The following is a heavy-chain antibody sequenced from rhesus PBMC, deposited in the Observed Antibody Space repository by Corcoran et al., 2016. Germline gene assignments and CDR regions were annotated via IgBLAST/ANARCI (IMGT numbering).Heavy chain of an antibody. Sequence: EVQLVESGGGLIQPGGSLRLSCVASGFTFSNYDVFWVRQAPGKGLEWVSSITTTSTYIYFADSVRGRFTISRDNAKNSLSLQMSSLRAEDTAVYYCTVYGVIWGQGVPVTVSS. J-gene: IGHJ4*01. CDR2: ITTTSTYI. CDR1: GFTFSNYD. CDR3: TVYGVI. V-gene: IGHV3S16*01. D-gene: IGHD3-34*01.